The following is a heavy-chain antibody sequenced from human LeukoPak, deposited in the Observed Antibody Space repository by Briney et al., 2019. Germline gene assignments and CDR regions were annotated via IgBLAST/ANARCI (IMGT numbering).Heavy chain of an antibody. Sequence: GGSLRLSCAASGFTFSSYSMNWVRQAPGKGLEWVAVIWYDGSNKYYADSVKGRFTISRDNSKNTLYLQMNSLRAEDTAVYYCARDRSDIVVVPAAIQPYYFDYWGQGTLVTVSS. V-gene: IGHV3-33*08. J-gene: IGHJ4*02. D-gene: IGHD2-2*02. CDR1: GFTFSSYS. CDR3: ARDRSDIVVVPAAIQPYYFDY. CDR2: IWYDGSNK.